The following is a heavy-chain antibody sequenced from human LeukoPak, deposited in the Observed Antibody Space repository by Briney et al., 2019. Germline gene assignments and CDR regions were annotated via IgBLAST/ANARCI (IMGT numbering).Heavy chain of an antibody. CDR1: GYAFSSYD. J-gene: IGHJ5*02. CDR3: ARRNYGSPRWFDP. Sequence: ASVKVSCKASGYAFSSYDINWVRQATGQGLEWMGWMNPNSGNTGYAQKFQGRVTMTRNTSISTAYMELSSLRSEDTAVYYCARRNYGSPRWFDPWGQGTLVTVSS. D-gene: IGHD3-10*01. V-gene: IGHV1-8*01. CDR2: MNPNSGNT.